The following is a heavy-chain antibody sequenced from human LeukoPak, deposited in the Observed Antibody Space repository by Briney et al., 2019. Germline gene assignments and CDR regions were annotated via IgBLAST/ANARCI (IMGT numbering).Heavy chain of an antibody. J-gene: IGHJ3*02. CDR1: GDSISSGDYY. CDR2: ISSSGST. Sequence: PSETLSLTCTVSGDSISSGDYYWSWIRQPAGKGLEWIGRISSSGSTNYNPSLKSRVTISVDTSKNQFSLKLSSVTAADAAVYYCARGPSRRFGEPSGNDAFDIWGQGTMVTVSS. D-gene: IGHD3-10*01. CDR3: ARGPSRRFGEPSGNDAFDI. V-gene: IGHV4-61*02.